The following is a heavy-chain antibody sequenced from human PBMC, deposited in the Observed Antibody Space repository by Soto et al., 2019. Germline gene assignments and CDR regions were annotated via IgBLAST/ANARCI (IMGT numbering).Heavy chain of an antibody. V-gene: IGHV1-2*02. CDR1: GYTFTGYH. Sequence: ASVKVSCKASGYTFTGYHMHWVRQPPGQGLAWMGWINPNRGGTNYAQKFQGRVTMTRDTSISTAYMELSRLRSDDTAVYYCARAARRAVSGRGNWFDPWGQGTLVTVSS. D-gene: IGHD6-6*01. J-gene: IGHJ5*02. CDR3: ARAARRAVSGRGNWFDP. CDR2: INPNRGGT.